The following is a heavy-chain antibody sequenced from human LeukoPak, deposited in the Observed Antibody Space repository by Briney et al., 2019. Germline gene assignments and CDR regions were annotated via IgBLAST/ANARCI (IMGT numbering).Heavy chain of an antibody. CDR2: IRYDGSNK. CDR3: AKPLPGIAAAYFDY. V-gene: IGHV3-30*02. CDR1: GFTFSSYG. Sequence: GGSLRLSCAASGFTFSSYGMHWVRQAPGKGLEWEAFIRYDGSNKYYADSVTGRFTISRDNSKNTLYLQMNSLRAEDTAVYYRAKPLPGIAAAYFDYWGQGTLVTVSS. D-gene: IGHD6-13*01. J-gene: IGHJ4*02.